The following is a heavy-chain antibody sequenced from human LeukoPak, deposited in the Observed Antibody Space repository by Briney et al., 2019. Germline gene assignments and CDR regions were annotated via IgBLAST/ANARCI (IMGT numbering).Heavy chain of an antibody. J-gene: IGHJ5*02. Sequence: ASVKVSCKASGGTFSSYAISWVRQAPGQGLEWVGGIIPIFGTANYAQKFQGRVTITADESTSTAYMELSGLRSEDTAVYYCASAQSYAITIFGVSNAGFDPWGQGTLVTVSS. CDR3: ASAQSYAITIFGVSNAGFDP. CDR1: GGTFSSYA. CDR2: IIPIFGTA. V-gene: IGHV1-69*13. D-gene: IGHD3-3*01.